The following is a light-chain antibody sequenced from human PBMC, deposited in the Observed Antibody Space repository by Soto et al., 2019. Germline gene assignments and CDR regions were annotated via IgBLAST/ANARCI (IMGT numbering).Light chain of an antibody. J-gene: IGLJ2*01. Sequence: QSVLTQPPSVSGAPGQRVTISCTGSSSNIGAGYDVHWYQQLPGTAPKLLIYGNSNRPSGVPDRFSGSKSGTSASLAITGLQAEDEAAYYCQSYDSSLIGYVVFGGGTHLTVL. V-gene: IGLV1-40*01. CDR2: GNS. CDR1: SSNIGAGYD. CDR3: QSYDSSLIGYVV.